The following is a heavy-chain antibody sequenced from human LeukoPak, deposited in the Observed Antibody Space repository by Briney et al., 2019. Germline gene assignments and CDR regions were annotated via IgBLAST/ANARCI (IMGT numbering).Heavy chain of an antibody. V-gene: IGHV3-30-3*01. Sequence: PGGSLRLSCAASGFTFDDYAMHWVRQAPGKGLEWVAVISYDGSNKYYADSVKGRFTISRDNSKNTLYLQMNSLRAEDTAVYYCARVLRFLEWFYYYGMDVWGQGTTVTVSS. J-gene: IGHJ6*02. D-gene: IGHD3-3*01. CDR1: GFTFDDYA. CDR3: ARVLRFLEWFYYYGMDV. CDR2: ISYDGSNK.